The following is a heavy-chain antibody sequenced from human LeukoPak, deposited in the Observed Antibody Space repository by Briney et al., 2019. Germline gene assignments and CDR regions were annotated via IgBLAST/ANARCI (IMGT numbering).Heavy chain of an antibody. D-gene: IGHD3-22*01. CDR1: GFTVSSIH. J-gene: IGHJ3*02. V-gene: IGHV3-53*01. CDR2: TYTGGNS. Sequence: GGSLGLSCAASGFTVSSIHMVWVRQAPGKGLEWVSVTYTGGNSYYADSVKGRFIISRDISKNTLYLQMNSLRAEDSALYYCARGGRGSAAVVAPRSFDIWGQGTMVTVSS. CDR3: ARGGRGSAAVVAPRSFDI.